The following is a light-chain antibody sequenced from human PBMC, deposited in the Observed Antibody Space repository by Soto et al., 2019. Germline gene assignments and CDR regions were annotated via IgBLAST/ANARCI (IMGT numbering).Light chain of an antibody. J-gene: IGKJ1*01. CDR3: QHYNSYSGT. Sequence: DIQMTQSPSTLSASVGDRVTITCRASQSISNWLAWYQQKPGKAPKLLIFDASNLEGGVPSRFSGSGSGTQFTLTNNSLQPDDFATYYCQHYNSYSGTFGQGTKVDIK. CDR2: DAS. V-gene: IGKV1-5*01. CDR1: QSISNW.